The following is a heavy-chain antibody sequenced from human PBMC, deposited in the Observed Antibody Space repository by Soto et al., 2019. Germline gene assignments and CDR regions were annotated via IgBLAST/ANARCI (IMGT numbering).Heavy chain of an antibody. CDR1: GYTFTSYA. D-gene: IGHD3-3*01. Sequence: ASVKVSCKASGYTFTSYAMHWVRQAPGQRLEWMGWINAGNGNTKYSQKFQGRVTITRDTSASTAYMELSSLRSEDTAVYYCARDHEDFWSGYFSLDWLDPWGQGTLVTVSS. CDR2: INAGNGNT. J-gene: IGHJ5*02. CDR3: ARDHEDFWSGYFSLDWLDP. V-gene: IGHV1-3*01.